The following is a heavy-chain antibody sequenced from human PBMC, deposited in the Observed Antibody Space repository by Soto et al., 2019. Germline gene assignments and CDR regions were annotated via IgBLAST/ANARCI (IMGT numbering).Heavy chain of an antibody. CDR3: ARAEGMAPYSSYAMDV. Sequence: VVLVQSGAEVKSLGATVKVSCQASGYSFSKFGIGWVRQAPGRGFEWVGWINNYNGHTNFAPKFKGRVSLTRDSSATTAYMELSSLTPDDSAIYFCARAEGMAPYSSYAMDVWGQVTAVTVSS. V-gene: IGHV1-18*04. CDR2: INNYNGHT. CDR1: GYSFSKFG. J-gene: IGHJ6*02.